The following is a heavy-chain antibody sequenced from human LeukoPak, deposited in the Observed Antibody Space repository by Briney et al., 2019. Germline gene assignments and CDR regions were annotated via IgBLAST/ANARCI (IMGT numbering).Heavy chain of an antibody. V-gene: IGHV4-4*02. D-gene: IGHD2-8*01. CDR2: VSLSGLT. Sequence: NPSETLSLTCGVSGGSITSTNWWSWVRQPPGQGLEWIGEVSLSGLTNYNPSLSSRLIMALDTSKNHLSLHLTSVTAADTAVYYCSRENGAFSPFVYWGQGYLVTVLS. CDR3: SRENGAFSPFVY. CDR1: GGSITSTNW. J-gene: IGHJ4*02.